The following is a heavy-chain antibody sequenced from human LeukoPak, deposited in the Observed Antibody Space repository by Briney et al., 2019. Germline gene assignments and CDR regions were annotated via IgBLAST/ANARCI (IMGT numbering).Heavy chain of an antibody. CDR3: AGCSGGSCQGAFDI. D-gene: IGHD2-15*01. CDR2: ISAYNGNT. CDR1: GYTFTSYG. V-gene: IGHV1-18*01. Sequence: ASVKVSCKASGYTFTSYGISWVRQAPGQGLEWMGWISAYNGNTNYAQKLQGRVSMTIDTSTSTAYMELRSLRSDDTAVYYCAGCSGGSCQGAFDIWGQGTMVTVSS. J-gene: IGHJ3*02.